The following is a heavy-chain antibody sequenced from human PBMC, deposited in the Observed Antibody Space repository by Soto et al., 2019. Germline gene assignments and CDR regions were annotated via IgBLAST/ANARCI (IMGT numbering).Heavy chain of an antibody. CDR3: ARVRVGATVDAFDI. Sequence: ASVKVSCKSSGYTFTSYGISWVRQAPGQGLEWMGWISAYNGNTNYAQKLQGRVTMTTDTSTSTAYMELRSLRSDDTAVYYCARVRVGATVDAFDIWGKGTMVTVSS. V-gene: IGHV1-18*04. J-gene: IGHJ3*02. D-gene: IGHD1-26*01. CDR2: ISAYNGNT. CDR1: GYTFTSYG.